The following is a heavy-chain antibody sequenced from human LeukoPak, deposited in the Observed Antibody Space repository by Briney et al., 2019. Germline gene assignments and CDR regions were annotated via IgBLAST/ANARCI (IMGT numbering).Heavy chain of an antibody. CDR3: VKDDGWVQYAN. CDR1: GFTFSSYG. D-gene: IGHD5-24*01. Sequence: PGGSLRLSCAASGFTFSSYGMSWVRQAPGKGLEWVSAISGSGGSTYYADSVKGRFTTSRDNSKNTLYLQMNSLSAEDAAVYYCVKDDGWVQYANWGQGTLVTVSS. J-gene: IGHJ4*02. CDR2: ISGSGGST. V-gene: IGHV3-23*01.